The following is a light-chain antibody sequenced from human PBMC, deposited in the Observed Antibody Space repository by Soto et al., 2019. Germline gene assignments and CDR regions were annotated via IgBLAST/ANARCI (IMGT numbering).Light chain of an antibody. J-gene: IGKJ2*01. CDR1: QGISSW. CDR2: QSS. Sequence: DIQMTQSPSTLSSSVGDRFTITFLASQGISSWLAWYQQKPGTAPKLLIYQSSTLESGVPSRFSGSRSGTEFTLTVSSLQPDDFATYYCQQYNDSFPYTFGQGTKVDI. V-gene: IGKV1-5*03. CDR3: QQYNDSFPYT.